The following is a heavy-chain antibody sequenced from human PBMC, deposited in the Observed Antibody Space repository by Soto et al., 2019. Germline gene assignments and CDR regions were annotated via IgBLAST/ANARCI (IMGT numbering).Heavy chain of an antibody. J-gene: IGHJ4*02. CDR2: IYYSGST. CDR3: ARESGGSFKVDY. Sequence: PSETLSLTCTVSGGSISSYHWSWIRQPPGKGLQWIGYIYYSGSTNYNPSLKSRVTISVDTSKKQFALKLNSVTAADTAVYYCARESGGSFKVDYWGQGILVTVSS. CDR1: GGSISSYH. V-gene: IGHV4-59*01. D-gene: IGHD2-15*01.